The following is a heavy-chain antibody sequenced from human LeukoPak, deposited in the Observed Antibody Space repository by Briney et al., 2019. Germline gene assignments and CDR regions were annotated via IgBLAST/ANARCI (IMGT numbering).Heavy chain of an antibody. CDR2: IRYDGSNK. CDR3: AKDGTRASRVVTAIYFDY. J-gene: IGHJ4*02. V-gene: IGHV3-30*02. CDR1: GFIFSSYE. D-gene: IGHD2-21*02. Sequence: GGSLRLSCAASGFIFSSYEMNWVRQAPGKGLEWVAFIRYDGSNKYYADSVKGRFTISRDNSKNTLYLQMNSLRAEDTAVYYCAKDGTRASRVVTAIYFDYWGQGTLVTVSS.